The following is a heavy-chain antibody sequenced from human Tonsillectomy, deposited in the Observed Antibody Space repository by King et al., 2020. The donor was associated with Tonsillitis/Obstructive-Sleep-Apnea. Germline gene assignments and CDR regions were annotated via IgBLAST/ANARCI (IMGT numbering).Heavy chain of an antibody. V-gene: IGHV3-53*01. D-gene: IGHD1-20*01. Sequence: DVQLVESGGRLIQPGGSLRLSCAVSGFTVSSNYMTWVRQAPGKGLEGVSVIHSGGSTYYADSVKGRFTISRDNSKNTLHLQMDSLRAEDTAVYYCARDPLHNWNDGRYLDAWGQGTLVTVSS. CDR2: IHSGGST. CDR3: ARDPLHNWNDGRYLDA. J-gene: IGHJ5*02. CDR1: GFTVSSNY.